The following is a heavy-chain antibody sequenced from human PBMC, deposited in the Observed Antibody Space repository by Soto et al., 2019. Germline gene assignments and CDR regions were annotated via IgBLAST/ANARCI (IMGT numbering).Heavy chain of an antibody. J-gene: IGHJ6*02. CDR3: ARDNGDYPDLYYYSGMNV. Sequence: QVQLVQSGAEVKKPGSSVKVSCKTSGGPSRGMVSAGVGRALGQGLKWLGGIIPAFHTTNYAPKFQGRVTITADESTNTAYMEVSSLRSEDTAVYYCARDNGDYPDLYYYSGMNVWGQGTTVTVSS. CDR2: IIPAFHTT. D-gene: IGHD4-17*01. V-gene: IGHV1-69*01. CDR1: GGPSRGMV.